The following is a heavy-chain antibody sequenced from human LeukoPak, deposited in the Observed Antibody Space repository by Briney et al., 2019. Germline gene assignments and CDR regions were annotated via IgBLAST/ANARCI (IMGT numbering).Heavy chain of an antibody. J-gene: IGHJ4*02. CDR3: ARLPRYDFWS. Sequence: PSETLSLTCAVYGGSFSGYYWSWIRQPPGKGLEWIGSIYYSGTTNYNPSLKSRVTISVDTSKKQFSLKLRSVTAADTAVYYCARLPRYDFWSWGQGTLVTVSS. CDR2: IYYSGTT. D-gene: IGHD3-3*01. V-gene: IGHV4-34*01. CDR1: GGSFSGYY.